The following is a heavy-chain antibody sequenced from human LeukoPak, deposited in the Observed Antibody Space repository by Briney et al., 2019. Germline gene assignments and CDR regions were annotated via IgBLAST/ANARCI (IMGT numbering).Heavy chain of an antibody. CDR2: INPNSGGT. CDR3: ARVRGGFYSSGWEVGFDY. J-gene: IGHJ4*02. CDR1: GYTFTGYY. V-gene: IGHV1-2*02. Sequence: ASVKVSCKASGYTFTGYYMHWVRQAPGQGLEWMGWINPNSGGTNYAQKFQGRVTMTRDTSISTAYMGLSRLRSDDTAVYYCARVRGGFYSSGWEVGFDYWGQGTLVTVSS. D-gene: IGHD6-19*01.